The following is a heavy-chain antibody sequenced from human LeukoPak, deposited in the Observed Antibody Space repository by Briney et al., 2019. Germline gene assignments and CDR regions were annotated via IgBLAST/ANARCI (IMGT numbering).Heavy chain of an antibody. CDR2: ISGSGSAM. J-gene: IGHJ6*04. Sequence: GGSLRLSCVASGFSFSRYSMNWVRQAPGKWLEWISYISGSGSAMYYADSVKGRFTISRDNAKNSLYLQMNSLRAEDTAVYYCARDLLITMIVTMDVWGKGTTVTVSS. V-gene: IGHV3-48*01. D-gene: IGHD3-22*01. CDR1: GFSFSRYS. CDR3: ARDLLITMIVTMDV.